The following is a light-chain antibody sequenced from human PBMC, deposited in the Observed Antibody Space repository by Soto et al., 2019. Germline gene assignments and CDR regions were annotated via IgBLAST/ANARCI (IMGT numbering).Light chain of an antibody. CDR2: GAS. CDR1: QSVSRN. CDR3: QQYNNWPLT. V-gene: IGKV3-15*01. Sequence: EIVMTQSPATLSVSPGERATLSCRASQSVSRNLAWYQQKPGQAPRLLIYGASTRATGMPARFSGSGSGTEFTLTISSRQSEDFAVYYCQQYNNWPLTFGGGTKVEIK. J-gene: IGKJ4*01.